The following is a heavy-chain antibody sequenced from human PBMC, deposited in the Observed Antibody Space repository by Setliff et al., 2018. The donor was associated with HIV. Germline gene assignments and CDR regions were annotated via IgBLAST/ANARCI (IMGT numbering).Heavy chain of an antibody. V-gene: IGHV1-2*06. CDR2: IDPNSGDT. CDR1: GYTFTGYF. Sequence: ASVKVSCKASGYTFTGYFIHWVRQAPGQGLEWVGRIDPNSGDTNFAQRFQGRITMTRDTSISTAYLDLNRLRSDDTAVYYCAREYDVLTGYYISAFDIWGQGTMVTVSS. J-gene: IGHJ3*02. D-gene: IGHD3-9*01. CDR3: AREYDVLTGYYISAFDI.